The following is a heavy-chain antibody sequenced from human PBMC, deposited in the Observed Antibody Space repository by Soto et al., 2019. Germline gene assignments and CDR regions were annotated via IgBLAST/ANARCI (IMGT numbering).Heavy chain of an antibody. D-gene: IGHD3-16*01. J-gene: IGHJ3*02. CDR1: GFTFSSYG. Sequence: QVQLVESGGGVVQPGRSLRLSCAASGFTFSSYGMHWVRQAPGKGLEWVAVISYDGRNKYYADSVKGRFTISRDNSKNTVYLQMNSLRAEDTAVYYGYCYDYIWGGGAFDIWGHGTMVTVSS. V-gene: IGHV3-30*03. CDR2: ISYDGRNK. CDR3: YCYDYIWGGGAFDI.